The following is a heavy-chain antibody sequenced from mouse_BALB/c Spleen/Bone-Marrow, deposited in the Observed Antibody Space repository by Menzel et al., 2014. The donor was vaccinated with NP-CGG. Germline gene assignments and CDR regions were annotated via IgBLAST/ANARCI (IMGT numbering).Heavy chain of an antibody. J-gene: IGHJ4*01. CDR3: ARGARSAMDY. CDR1: GYAFSTYW. V-gene: IGHV1-80*01. Sequence: VQLQESGAELVRPESSVKISCKASGYAFSTYWMIWVKQRPGQGLEWIGQIYPGDGDTNYSGKFKGKATLTADKSSSTAYMQLSSLTSEDSAVYFCARGARSAMDYWGQGTSVTVSS. CDR2: IYPGDGDT.